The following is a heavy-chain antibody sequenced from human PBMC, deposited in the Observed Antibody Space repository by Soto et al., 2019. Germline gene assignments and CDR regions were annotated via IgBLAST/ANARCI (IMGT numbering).Heavy chain of an antibody. CDR3: AKSGSSGWYGWFDP. CDR2: IYWNDDK. V-gene: IGHV2-5*01. D-gene: IGHD6-19*01. J-gene: IGHJ5*02. CDR1: GGSISSHYWS. Sequence: TLSLTCIVSGGSISSHYWSWIRQPPGKALEWLGFIYWNDDKRYSPSLKSRLTITKDTSKNQVVLTMTNMDPVDTATYYCAKSGSSGWYGWFDPWGQGTLVTVSS.